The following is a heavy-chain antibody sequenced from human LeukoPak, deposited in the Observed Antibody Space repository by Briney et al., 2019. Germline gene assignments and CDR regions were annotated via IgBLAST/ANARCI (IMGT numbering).Heavy chain of an antibody. Sequence: GGSLRLSCAASGFTFSSYSMNWVRQAPGKGLEWVSSVSSSSSYIYYADSLKGRFTISGDNAKNSLDLRMNSLRAEDTAVYYCARDGGSYNSSGYYFDYWGQGTLVTVSS. D-gene: IGHD3-22*01. CDR3: ARDGGSYNSSGYYFDY. V-gene: IGHV3-21*01. J-gene: IGHJ4*02. CDR1: GFTFSSYS. CDR2: VSSSSSYI.